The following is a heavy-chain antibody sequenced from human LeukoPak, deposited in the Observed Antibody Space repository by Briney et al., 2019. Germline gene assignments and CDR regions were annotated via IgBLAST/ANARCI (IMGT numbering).Heavy chain of an antibody. CDR3: ARGGVAQRARRPFDY. J-gene: IGHJ4*02. V-gene: IGHV4-59*01. D-gene: IGHD3-16*01. CDR2: IYYSGST. CDR1: GGSISSYY. Sequence: PSETLSLTCTVSGGSISSYYWCWIRQPPGKGLEWIGYIYYSGSTNYNPSLKSRVTISVDTSKNQFSLKLSSVTAADTAVYYCARGGVAQRARRPFDYWGQGTLVTVSS.